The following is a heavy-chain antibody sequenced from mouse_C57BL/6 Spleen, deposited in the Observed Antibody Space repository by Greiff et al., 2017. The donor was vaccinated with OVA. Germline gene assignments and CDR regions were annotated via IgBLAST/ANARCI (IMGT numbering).Heavy chain of an antibody. V-gene: IGHV1-52*01. D-gene: IGHD2-4*01. J-gene: IGHJ3*01. CDR1: GYTFTSYW. CDR3: ARYDYGAWFAY. Sequence: QVQLQQPGAELVRPGSSVKLSCKASGYTFTSYWMHWVKQRPIQGLEWIGNIDPSDSETHYNQKFKDKATLTVDKSSSTAYMQLSSLTSEDSAVYYWARYDYGAWFAYWGQGTLVTVSA. CDR2: IDPSDSET.